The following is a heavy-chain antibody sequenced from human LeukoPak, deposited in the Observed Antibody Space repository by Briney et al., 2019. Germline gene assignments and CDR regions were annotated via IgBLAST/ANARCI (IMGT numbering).Heavy chain of an antibody. D-gene: IGHD3-10*01. Sequence: ASVKVSCKVSGYTLTELSMHWVRQAPGKGLEWMGGFDPEDGETIYAQKFQGRVTMTEDTSTDTAYMEPSSLRSEDTAVYYCATDLGVYGSGSSRDYWGQGTLVTVSS. J-gene: IGHJ4*02. CDR3: ATDLGVYGSGSSRDY. V-gene: IGHV1-24*01. CDR2: FDPEDGET. CDR1: GYTLTELS.